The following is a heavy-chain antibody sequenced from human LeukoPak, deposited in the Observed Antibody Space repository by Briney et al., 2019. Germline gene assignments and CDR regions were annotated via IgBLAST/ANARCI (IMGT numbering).Heavy chain of an antibody. CDR3: AKVRYGVVVITPNYSDY. CDR1: GFTFSSYE. CDR2: ISSSGSTT. D-gene: IGHD3-22*01. V-gene: IGHV3-48*03. J-gene: IGHJ4*02. Sequence: GGSLRLSCAASGFTFSSYEMNWVRQAPGKGLEWVSYISSSGSTTYYADSVKGRFTISRDNSKNTLYLQMNSLRAEDTALYYCAKVRYGVVVITPNYSDYWGQGTLVTVSS.